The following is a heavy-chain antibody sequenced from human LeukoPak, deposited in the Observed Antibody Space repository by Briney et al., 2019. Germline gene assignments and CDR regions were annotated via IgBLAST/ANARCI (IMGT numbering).Heavy chain of an antibody. CDR3: AKDRGVAAAGIPGY. Sequence: GGSLRLSCAASGFTFSDYYMSWIRQAPGKGLEWVSYISISDTTIYYADSVKGRFTISRDNAKNSLYLQMDSLRAEDTAVYYCAKDRGVAAAGIPGYWGQGTLVTVSS. V-gene: IGHV3-11*04. D-gene: IGHD6-13*01. CDR2: ISISDTTI. CDR1: GFTFSDYY. J-gene: IGHJ4*02.